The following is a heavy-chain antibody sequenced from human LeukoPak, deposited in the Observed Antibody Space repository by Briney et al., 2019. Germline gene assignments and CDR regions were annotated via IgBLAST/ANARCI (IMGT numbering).Heavy chain of an antibody. CDR3: ARDPRNYYDSSGYSVNFEY. Sequence: GASVQVSRKASLYTLTNYGISWVRQAPGQGVDWMGWMSAYSGHTKSVQKVQERVTMTTHTSTNTAYIEIRSLRSDDTAVYYCARDPRNYYDSSGYSVNFEYWGQGTLLTVSS. J-gene: IGHJ4*02. CDR2: MSAYSGHT. D-gene: IGHD3-22*01. V-gene: IGHV1-18*04. CDR1: LYTLTNYG.